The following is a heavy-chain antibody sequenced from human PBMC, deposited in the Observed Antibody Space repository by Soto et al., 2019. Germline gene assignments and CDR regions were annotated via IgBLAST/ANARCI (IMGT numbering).Heavy chain of an antibody. V-gene: IGHV4-39*01. CDR3: ARLVNYFDY. CDR2: IYYSGST. CDR1: GGSISSSSYY. D-gene: IGHD2-15*01. J-gene: IGHJ4*02. Sequence: PSETLSLTCTVSGGSISSSSYYWGWIRQPPGKGLEWIGSIYYSGSTYYNPSLKSRVTISVDTSKNQFSLKLSSVTAADTAVYYCARLVNYFDYWGQGTLVTVSS.